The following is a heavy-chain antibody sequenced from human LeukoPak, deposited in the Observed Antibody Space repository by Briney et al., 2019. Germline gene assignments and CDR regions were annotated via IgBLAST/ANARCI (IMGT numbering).Heavy chain of an antibody. J-gene: IGHJ4*02. V-gene: IGHV5-51*01. CDR1: GYSFTNYW. CDR3: ARSPDTAMVHYYFDY. D-gene: IGHD5-18*01. CDR2: IYPGDSDT. Sequence: GESLKISCKGSGYSFTNYWIGWVRQMPGKGLEWMGIIYPGDSDTRYSPSFQGQVTISADKSISTAYLQWSSLKASDTAMYYCARSPDTAMVHYYFDYWGQGTLVTVSS.